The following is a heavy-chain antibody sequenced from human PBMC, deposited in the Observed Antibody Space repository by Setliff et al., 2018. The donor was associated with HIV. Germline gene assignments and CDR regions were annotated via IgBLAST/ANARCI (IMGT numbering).Heavy chain of an antibody. CDR3: ARVVGLSALDY. D-gene: IGHD2-21*01. V-gene: IGHV4-34*01. J-gene: IGHJ4*02. Sequence: PSETLSLTCAVYGGSFSGYYWSWIRQTPGKGLERIGEIDHSGGTKYNPSLKSRVTISLDTSKNQFSLKLSSVTAADTAVYYCARVVGLSALDYWGQGTLVTVSS. CDR1: GGSFSGYY. CDR2: IDHSGGT.